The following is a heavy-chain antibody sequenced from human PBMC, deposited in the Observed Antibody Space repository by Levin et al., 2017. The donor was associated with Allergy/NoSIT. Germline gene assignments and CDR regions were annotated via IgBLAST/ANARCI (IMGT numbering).Heavy chain of an antibody. CDR1: GGSFSGYY. CDR3: ARAVGYCSSTSCSPYGMDV. Sequence: SQTLSLTCAVYGGSFSGYYWSWIRQPPGKGLEWIGEINHSGSTNYNPSLKSRVTISVDTSKNQFSLKLSSVTAADTAVYYCARAVGYCSSTSCSPYGMDVWGQGTTVTVSS. J-gene: IGHJ6*02. V-gene: IGHV4-34*01. CDR2: INHSGST. D-gene: IGHD2-2*01.